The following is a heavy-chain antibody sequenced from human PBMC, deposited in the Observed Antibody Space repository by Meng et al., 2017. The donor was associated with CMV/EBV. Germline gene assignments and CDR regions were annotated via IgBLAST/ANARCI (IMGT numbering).Heavy chain of an antibody. J-gene: IGHJ3*02. D-gene: IGHD3-9*01. CDR2: VSYSGST. V-gene: IGHV4-30-4*08. Sequence: LRLSCTVSGASISSGDYYWSWIRQSPGKGLDYIGYVSYSGSTYYNPSLKSRLTISMDTSKNQFSLRLTSVTAADTAVFYCARDSLTRDAFDIWGQGTVVTVS. CDR3: ARDSLTRDAFDI. CDR1: GASISSGDYY.